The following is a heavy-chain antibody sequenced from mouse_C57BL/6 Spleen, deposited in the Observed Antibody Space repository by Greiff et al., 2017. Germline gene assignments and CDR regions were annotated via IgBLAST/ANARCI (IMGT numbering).Heavy chain of an antibody. CDR3: ARGRIYDGYHVAY. CDR1: GYTFTSYW. CDR2: IYPGSGST. D-gene: IGHD2-3*01. J-gene: IGHJ3*01. V-gene: IGHV1-55*01. Sequence: QVQLQQPGAELVKPGASVKMSCKASGYTFTSYWITWVKQRPGQGLEWIGDIYPGSGSTNYNEKFKSKATLTVDTSSSTAYMQLSSLTSEDSAVYYCARGRIYDGYHVAYWGQGTLVTVSA.